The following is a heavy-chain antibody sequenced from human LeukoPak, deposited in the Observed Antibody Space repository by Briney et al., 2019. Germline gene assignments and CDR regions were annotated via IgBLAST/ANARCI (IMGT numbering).Heavy chain of an antibody. CDR2: IKSKTDGGTT. CDR3: ARIEGCGGDCYPRGDNWFDP. Sequence: GGSLRLSCAASGFTFSNAWMSWVRQAPGKGLEWVGRIKSKTDGGTTDYAAPVKGRFTISRDDSKNTLYLQMNSLKTEDTAVYYCARIEGCGGDCYPRGDNWFDPWGQGTLVTVSS. D-gene: IGHD2-21*02. CDR1: GFTFSNAW. V-gene: IGHV3-15*01. J-gene: IGHJ5*02.